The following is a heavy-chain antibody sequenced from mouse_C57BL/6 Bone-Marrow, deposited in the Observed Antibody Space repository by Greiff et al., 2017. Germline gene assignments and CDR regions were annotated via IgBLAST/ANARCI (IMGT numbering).Heavy chain of an antibody. CDR2: IDPEAGDT. V-gene: IGHV14-2*01. CDR1: GFNIKDYY. J-gene: IGHJ1*03. D-gene: IGHD2-4*01. CDR3: AREDYDGSLDV. Sequence: VQLQQPGAELVKPGASVKLSCTASGFNIKDYYMHWVKQRPEQGLEWIGRIDPEAGDTKYAPKFQGKATITADTSSNTAYLQLSSLTSEDAAVCYCAREDYDGSLDVWGTGTTVTVSS.